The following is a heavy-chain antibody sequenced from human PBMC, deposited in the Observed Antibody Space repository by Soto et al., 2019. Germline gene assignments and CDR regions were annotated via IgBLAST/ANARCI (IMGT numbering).Heavy chain of an antibody. J-gene: IGHJ4*02. CDR3: ARVGSSGWSPDY. CDR2: IFYSGST. V-gene: IGHV4-59*02. Sequence: PSETLSLTCNVTGGSVSCHDWTWIRQSPGKGLEWIGYIFYSGSTNYNPSLKNRVTISVDTSKNQFSLKLSSVTSADTAVYYCARVGSSGWSPDYWGRGTLVTVSS. CDR1: GGSVSCHD. D-gene: IGHD6-19*01.